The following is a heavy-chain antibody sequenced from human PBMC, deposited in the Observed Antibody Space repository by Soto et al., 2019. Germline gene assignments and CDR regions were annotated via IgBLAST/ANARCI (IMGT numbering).Heavy chain of an antibody. CDR1: GGSISGYY. D-gene: IGHD1-7*01. V-gene: IGHV4-4*07. J-gene: IGHJ4*02. CDR2: IYTSGST. CDR3: ARDHSGTDLDY. Sequence: AETLALACPVSGGSISGYYWSCIRQPSGKGLEWIGRIYTSGSTNYNPSLKSRVTISVDTSKNQFSLKLSSVTAADTAVYYCARDHSGTDLDYWGQGNLVTVSS.